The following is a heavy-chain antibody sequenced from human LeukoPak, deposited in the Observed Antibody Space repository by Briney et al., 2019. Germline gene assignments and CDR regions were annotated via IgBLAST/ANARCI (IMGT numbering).Heavy chain of an antibody. CDR2: ISSSSGTI. V-gene: IGHV3-48*01. CDR3: ARELGYCSGGSCYNIRFDP. J-gene: IGHJ5*02. D-gene: IGHD2-15*01. Sequence: QPGGSLRLSCAASGFTFSSNSMTWVRPAPGKGLEWVSYISSSSGTIYYADSVKGRFTISRDNAKNSLYLQMNSLRAEDTAVYYCARELGYCSGGSCYNIRFDPWGQGTLVTVSS. CDR1: GFTFSSNS.